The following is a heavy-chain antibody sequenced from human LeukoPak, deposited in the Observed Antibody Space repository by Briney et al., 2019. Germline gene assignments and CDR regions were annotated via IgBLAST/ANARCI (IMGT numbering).Heavy chain of an antibody. D-gene: IGHD5/OR15-5a*01. CDR3: TSDPLYELYSGYYYYYMDV. Sequence: GGSLRLSCAASGFTFSNAWMSWVRQAPGKGLGWVGRIKSKTDGGTTDYAAPVKGRFTISRDDSKNTLYLQMNSLKTEDTAVYYCTSDPLYELYSGYYYYYMDVWGKGTTVTVSS. J-gene: IGHJ6*03. CDR2: IKSKTDGGTT. V-gene: IGHV3-15*01. CDR1: GFTFSNAW.